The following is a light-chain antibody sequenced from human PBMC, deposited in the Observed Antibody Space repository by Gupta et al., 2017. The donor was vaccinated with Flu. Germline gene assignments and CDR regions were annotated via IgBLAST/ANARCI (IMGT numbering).Light chain of an antibody. V-gene: IGKV3-15*01. CDR3: QQDNNWPLT. CDR2: GAS. J-gene: IGKJ4*01. Sequence: EIVMTQSPATLSVSPGERVTLSCRASQSVSSNLAWYQQRPGQAPRLLMYGASTRATGIPATFSGSGTGTEFTLTISILQSEDFAVYYCQQDNNWPLTFGGGTKVEIK. CDR1: QSVSSN.